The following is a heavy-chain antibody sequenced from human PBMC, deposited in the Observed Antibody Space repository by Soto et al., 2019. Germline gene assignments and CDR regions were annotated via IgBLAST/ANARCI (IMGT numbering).Heavy chain of an antibody. CDR1: GFTVNSDY. Sequence: PGGSLRLSCAVSGFTVNSDYMSWVRQAPGKGLEWVSVLYSGGGTYYADSVKGRFTISGDNSKNTLYLQMNSLGVEDTAVYYCARDVTYSSSEEGYWGQGTLVTVSS. J-gene: IGHJ4*02. CDR3: ARDVTYSSSEEGY. CDR2: LYSGGGT. V-gene: IGHV3-53*05. D-gene: IGHD6-6*01.